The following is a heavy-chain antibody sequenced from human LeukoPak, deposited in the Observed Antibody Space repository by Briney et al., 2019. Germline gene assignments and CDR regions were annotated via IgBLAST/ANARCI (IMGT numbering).Heavy chain of an antibody. Sequence: SETLSLTCAVSGYSISNGYYWGWIRQPPGKGLEGIGYIYYSGSTSYNPSLRSRATISVDTSKNHLSLKLSSVTAADTAVYYCARATYYYDNIGHYCLDYWGQGTLVTVSS. D-gene: IGHD3-22*01. CDR3: ARATYYYDNIGHYCLDY. J-gene: IGHJ4*02. CDR1: GYSISNGYY. CDR2: IYYSGST. V-gene: IGHV4-59*01.